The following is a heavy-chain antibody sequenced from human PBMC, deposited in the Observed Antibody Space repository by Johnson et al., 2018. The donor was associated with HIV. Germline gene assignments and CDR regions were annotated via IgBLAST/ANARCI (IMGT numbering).Heavy chain of an antibody. J-gene: IGHJ3*02. Sequence: QVQLVESGGGLIQPGGSLRLSCAASGFTVSSNYMSWVRQAPGKGLEWVAVISYDGSEKYYADSVKGRFTISRDNSKNTLYLQMNSLRAEDTAVYYCARDGWGSRGWDEAFHIWGQGTMVTVSA. CDR2: ISYDGSEK. CDR3: ARDGWGSRGWDEAFHI. CDR1: GFTVSSNY. D-gene: IGHD6-19*01. V-gene: IGHV3-30*03.